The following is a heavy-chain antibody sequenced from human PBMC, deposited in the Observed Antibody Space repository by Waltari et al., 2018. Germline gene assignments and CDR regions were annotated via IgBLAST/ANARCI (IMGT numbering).Heavy chain of an antibody. CDR3: AREGLTEEAAY. CDR1: GYSVSSGYY. J-gene: IGHJ4*02. V-gene: IGHV3-7*01. CDR2: IKHDGSET. Sequence: VQLQESGPGLVKPSETLSLTCAVSGYSVSSGYYWGWIRQPPGKGLEWLAHIKHDGSETYHVDSVKGRFTISRDNARNSLYLEMDRLRVEDTGVYYCAREGLTEEAAYWGQGTLVTVSS. D-gene: IGHD4-4*01.